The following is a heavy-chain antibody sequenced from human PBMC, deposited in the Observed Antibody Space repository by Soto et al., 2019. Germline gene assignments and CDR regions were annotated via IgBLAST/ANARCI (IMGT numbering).Heavy chain of an antibody. D-gene: IGHD3-22*01. J-gene: IGHJ4*02. CDR2: ISSSTTTI. CDR3: ARETSTYYYDSSAYLGFDY. V-gene: IGHV3-48*02. CDR1: GLPFSNFN. Sequence: GGSLRLSCPASGLPFSNFNRNWVRQAPGKGLEWISYISSSTTTIFYADSVKGRFTISRDNAKNSLYLQMNSLRDEDTAVYYCARETSTYYYDSSAYLGFDYWGQGTLVTVSS.